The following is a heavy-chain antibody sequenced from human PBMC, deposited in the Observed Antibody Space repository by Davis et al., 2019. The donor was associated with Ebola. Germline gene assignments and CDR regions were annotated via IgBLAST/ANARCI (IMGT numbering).Heavy chain of an antibody. Sequence: GSLKISCAASGFTFSDYYMTWIRQAPGKGLEWVSYISSGGTTIYYADSVKGRFTISRDNAKNSLYLQMNSLRAEDTAVYYCARDRLSYYYGMGVWGQGTTVTVSS. CDR2: ISSGGTTI. D-gene: IGHD6-25*01. J-gene: IGHJ6*02. CDR1: GFTFSDYY. CDR3: ARDRLSYYYGMGV. V-gene: IGHV3-11*01.